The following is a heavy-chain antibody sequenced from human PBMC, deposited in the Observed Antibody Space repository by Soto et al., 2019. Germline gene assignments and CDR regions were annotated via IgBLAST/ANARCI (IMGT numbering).Heavy chain of an antibody. Sequence: GGSLRLSCAASGFTFSSYSMNWVRQAPGKGLEWVSSISSSSSYIYYADSVKGRFTISRDNAKNSLYLQMNSLRAEDTAVYYCSGIVLVPAASEYRGFLPDYWGQGTLVTVSS. D-gene: IGHD2-2*01. CDR1: GFTFSSYS. CDR2: ISSSSSYI. J-gene: IGHJ4*02. CDR3: SGIVLVPAASEYRGFLPDY. V-gene: IGHV3-21*01.